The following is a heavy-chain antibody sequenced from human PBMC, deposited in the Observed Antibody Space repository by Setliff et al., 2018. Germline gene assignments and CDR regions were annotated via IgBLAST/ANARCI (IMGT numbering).Heavy chain of an antibody. J-gene: IGHJ4*02. CDR3: ARGSRGFDY. CDR2: IYTDNGNT. V-gene: IGHV1-3*04. CDR1: GYTFSANA. Sequence: ASVKVSCKASGYTFSANAIHWVRQAPGQRLEWMGLIYTDNGNTKYSKNFQDRVAITRDTYASTAYMELSSLTSEDTAVYFCARGSRGFDYWGQGALVTVSS.